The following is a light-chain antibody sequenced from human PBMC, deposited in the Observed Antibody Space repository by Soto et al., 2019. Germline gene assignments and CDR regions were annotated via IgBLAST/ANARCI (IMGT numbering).Light chain of an antibody. V-gene: IGKV3-20*01. CDR1: QSVSSSY. CDR2: GAS. Sequence: VLTQSPGTLALSRGERATLSCRASQSVSSSYLAWYQHRPGQAPRLLIYGASNRATGIPDRFSGSGSGTDFTLTISRLEPEDFAVYYCQQYGSSGTFGQGTKVDIK. CDR3: QQYGSSGT. J-gene: IGKJ1*01.